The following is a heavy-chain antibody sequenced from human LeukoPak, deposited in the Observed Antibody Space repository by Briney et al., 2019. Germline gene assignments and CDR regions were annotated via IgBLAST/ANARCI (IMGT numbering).Heavy chain of an antibody. V-gene: IGHV4-59*12. CDR3: ASTLKVDMVRDPSFDY. CDR1: GGSISSYY. D-gene: IGHD3-10*01. CDR2: IYYSGST. Sequence: SETLSLTCTVSGGSISSYYWSWIRQPPGKGLEWIGYIYYSGSTNYNPSLKSRVTISVDTSKNQFSLKLSSVTAADTAVYYCASTLKVDMVRDPSFDYWGQGTLVTVSS. J-gene: IGHJ4*02.